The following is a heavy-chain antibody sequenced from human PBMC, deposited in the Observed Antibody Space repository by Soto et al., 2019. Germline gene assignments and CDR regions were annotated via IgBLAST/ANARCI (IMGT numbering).Heavy chain of an antibody. J-gene: IGHJ5*02. D-gene: IGHD2-2*01. V-gene: IGHV4-31*03. CDR3: ARVRGYQLLGWFDP. Sequence: QVQLQESGPGLVKPSQTLSLTCTVSGGSISSGGYYWSWIRQHPGKGLQCIGYIYHSGTTYYKPPLKSRVTIAVDQSKNQFSLKLTSLTAAETAVYYCARVRGYQLLGWFDPWGQGTLVTVSS. CDR1: GGSISSGGYY. CDR2: IYHSGTT.